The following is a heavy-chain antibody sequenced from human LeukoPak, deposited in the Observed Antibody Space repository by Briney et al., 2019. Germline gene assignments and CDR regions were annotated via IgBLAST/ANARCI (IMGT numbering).Heavy chain of an antibody. J-gene: IGHJ4*02. CDR1: GYTFTGYY. V-gene: IGHV1-2*02. Sequence: VASVKVSRKASGYTFTGYYMHWVRQAPGQGLEWMGWINPNSGGTNYAQKFQGRVTMTRDTSISTAYMELSSLRSDDTALYYCARDTLYSYGYDYWGQGTLVTVSS. CDR2: INPNSGGT. D-gene: IGHD5-18*01. CDR3: ARDTLYSYGYDY.